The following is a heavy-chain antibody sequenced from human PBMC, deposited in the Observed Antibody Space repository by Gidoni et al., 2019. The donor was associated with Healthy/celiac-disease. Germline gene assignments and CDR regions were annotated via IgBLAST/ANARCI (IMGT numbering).Heavy chain of an antibody. CDR1: GLTVSSNY. CDR2: IYSGGST. J-gene: IGHJ6*02. CDR3: ARDLTPGGMDV. D-gene: IGHD3-9*01. Sequence: EVQLVESGGGLVQPGGYLTLSCAASGLTVSSNYMSWVRQAPGKGLEWVSVIYSGGSTYYADSVKGRFTISRDNSKNTLYLQMNSLRAEDTAVYYCARDLTPGGMDVWGQGTTVTVSS. V-gene: IGHV3-66*01.